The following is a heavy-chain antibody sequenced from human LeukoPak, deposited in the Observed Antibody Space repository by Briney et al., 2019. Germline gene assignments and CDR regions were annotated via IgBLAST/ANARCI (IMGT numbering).Heavy chain of an antibody. J-gene: IGHJ4*02. CDR3: ARVAYYYGSGSYFYFDY. D-gene: IGHD3-10*01. V-gene: IGHV3-48*03. Sequence: GGSLRLSCAASGFTFSSYEMNWVRQAPGKGLEWVSYISSSGSTMYYADSVKGRFTISRDNAKNSLYLQMNSLRAEDTAVYYCARVAYYYGSGSYFYFDYWGQGTLVTVSS. CDR1: GFTFSSYE. CDR2: ISSSGSTM.